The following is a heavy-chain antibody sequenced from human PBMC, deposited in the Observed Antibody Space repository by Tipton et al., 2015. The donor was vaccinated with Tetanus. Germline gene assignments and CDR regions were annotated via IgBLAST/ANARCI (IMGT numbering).Heavy chain of an antibody. CDR1: GFTFSSYD. CDR2: IGTAGDT. D-gene: IGHD4-17*01. Sequence: SLRLSCAASGFTFSSYDMHWVRQATGKGLEWVSAIGTAGDTYYPGSVKGRFTISRENAKNSLYLQMNSLRAGDTAVYYCARGFRRTVTTSGMDVWGQGTTVTVSS. J-gene: IGHJ6*02. V-gene: IGHV3-13*01. CDR3: ARGFRRTVTTSGMDV.